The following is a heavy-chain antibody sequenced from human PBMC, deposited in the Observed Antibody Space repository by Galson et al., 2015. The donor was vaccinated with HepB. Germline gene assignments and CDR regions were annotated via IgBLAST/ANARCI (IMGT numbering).Heavy chain of an antibody. CDR1: GNSFIDYY. D-gene: IGHD4-23*01. J-gene: IGHJ5*02. Sequence: VKVSCKVSGNSFIDYYIHWVQQTPGKGLEWMGFVDPQDGETLYAEKFQGRVTITADTSTDTAYMELSRLRDEDTAVYYCATDDGGSTEFDPWGQGTLVTVSS. CDR3: ATDDGGSTEFDP. CDR2: VDPQDGET. V-gene: IGHV1-69-2*01.